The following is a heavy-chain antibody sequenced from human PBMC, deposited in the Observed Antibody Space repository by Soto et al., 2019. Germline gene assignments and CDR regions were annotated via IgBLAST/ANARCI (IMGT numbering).Heavy chain of an antibody. CDR1: GFTFSSYG. V-gene: IGHV3-30*18. Sequence: HPGGSLRLSCAASGFTFSSYGMHWVRQAPGKGLEWVAVISYDGSNKYYADSVKGRFTISRDNSKNTLYLQMNSLRAEDTAVYYCAKDQSFWNDYYYYYYMDVWGKGTTVTVSS. CDR3: AKDQSFWNDYYYYYYMDV. J-gene: IGHJ6*03. D-gene: IGHD1-1*01. CDR2: ISYDGSNK.